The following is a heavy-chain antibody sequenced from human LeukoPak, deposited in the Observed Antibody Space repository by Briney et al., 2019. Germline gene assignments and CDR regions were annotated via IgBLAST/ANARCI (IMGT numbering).Heavy chain of an antibody. CDR3: ARDRYSSGQRRFRDHPLDY. Sequence: GGSLRLSCAASGFTFSSYWMSWVRQAPGEGLEWVANIKQDGSEKYYVDSVKGRFTISRDNAKNSLYLQMNSLRAEDTAVYYCARDRYSSGQRRFRDHPLDYWGQGTLVTVSS. CDR1: GFTFSSYW. V-gene: IGHV3-7*01. D-gene: IGHD6-19*01. CDR2: IKQDGSEK. J-gene: IGHJ4*02.